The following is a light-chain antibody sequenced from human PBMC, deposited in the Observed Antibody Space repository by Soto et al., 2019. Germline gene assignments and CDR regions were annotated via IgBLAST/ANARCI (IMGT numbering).Light chain of an antibody. CDR2: DVS. V-gene: IGKV1-5*01. CDR1: QSINAW. CDR3: QQYHRYST. Sequence: DIQMTQAPSTLSASVGDRVTITCRASQSINAWLAWYQQKPGKAPRLLIYDVSTLDSGVPSRFSGSASGTEFTPTLSRLEFDDFATYYCQQYHRYSTFGQGTKVDIK. J-gene: IGKJ1*01.